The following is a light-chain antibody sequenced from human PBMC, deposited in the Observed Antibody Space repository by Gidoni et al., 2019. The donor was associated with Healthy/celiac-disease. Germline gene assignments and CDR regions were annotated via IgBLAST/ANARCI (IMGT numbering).Light chain of an antibody. Sequence: DIVLTQSPGTRSLSPGERATLSCRASQSVSSSYLAWYQQKPGQAPRLLNYGASSRATGIPDRVSGSGSGTDFTLTISRLGPEDFAVYYCQQYGSSPPITFGQGTRLEIK. CDR3: QQYGSSPPIT. CDR1: QSVSSSY. V-gene: IGKV3-20*01. J-gene: IGKJ5*01. CDR2: GAS.